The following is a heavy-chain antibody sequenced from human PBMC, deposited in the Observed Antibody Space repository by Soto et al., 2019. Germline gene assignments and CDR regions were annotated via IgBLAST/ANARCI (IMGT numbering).Heavy chain of an antibody. V-gene: IGHV4-39*01. CDR1: GGSISSSSYY. CDR2: IYYSGST. CDR3: ARPYYDSREYYYYGMDV. Sequence: PSETLSLTCTVSGGSISSSSYYWGWIRHPPGKGLEWIGSIYYSGSTYYNPSLKSRVAISVDTSKNQFSLKLSSVTAADTAVYYCARPYYDSREYYYYGMDVWGQGTTVTAP. D-gene: IGHD3-22*01. J-gene: IGHJ6*02.